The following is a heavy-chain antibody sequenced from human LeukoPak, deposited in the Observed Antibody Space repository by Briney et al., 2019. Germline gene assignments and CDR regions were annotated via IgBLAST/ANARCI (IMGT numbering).Heavy chain of an antibody. CDR3: ARGSFGVVIRYYYYYYYMDD. V-gene: IGHV3-7*01. CDR2: IKQDGSEK. Sequence: GGSLRLSCAASGSTFSSYWMSWVRQAPGKGLEWVANIKQDGSEKYYVDSVKGRFTISRDNAKNSLYLQMNSLRAEDTAVYYCARGSFGVVIRYYYYYYYMDDWGKGTTVTVSS. D-gene: IGHD3-3*01. CDR1: GSTFSSYW. J-gene: IGHJ6*03.